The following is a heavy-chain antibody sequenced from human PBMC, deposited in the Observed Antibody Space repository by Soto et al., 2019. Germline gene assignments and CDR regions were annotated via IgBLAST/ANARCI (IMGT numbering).Heavy chain of an antibody. CDR3: ARGYYDSSGYSLDP. V-gene: IGHV4-61*08. J-gene: IGHJ5*02. Sequence: SGPTLVNPTQTLTLTCSFSGFSLSTTEMCVSWIRQPPGKGLEWIGYIYYSDSTNYNPSLKSRVIISVDTSKNQFSLRLSSVTVADTAFYYCARGYYDSSGYSLDPWGQGTLVTVSS. CDR2: IYYSDST. D-gene: IGHD3-22*01. CDR1: GFSLSTTEMC.